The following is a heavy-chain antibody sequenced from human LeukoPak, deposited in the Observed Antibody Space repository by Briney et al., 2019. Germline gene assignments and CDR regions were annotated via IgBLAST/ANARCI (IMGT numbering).Heavy chain of an antibody. V-gene: IGHV1-69*13. CDR2: IIPIFGTA. Sequence: GASVKVSCKASGGTFSSYAISWVRQAPGQGLEWMGGIIPIFGTANYAQKFQGRVTITADESTSTAYMELSSLRSEDTAVYYCARTGAYDFWSGRTPTPQSYYYYYYGMDVWGQGTTVTVSS. CDR1: GGTFSSYA. CDR3: ARTGAYDFWSGRTPTPQSYYYYYYGMDV. J-gene: IGHJ6*02. D-gene: IGHD3-3*01.